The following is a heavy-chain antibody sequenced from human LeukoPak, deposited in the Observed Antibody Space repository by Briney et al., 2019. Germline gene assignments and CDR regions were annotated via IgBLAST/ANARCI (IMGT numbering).Heavy chain of an antibody. CDR1: GFTVSSNY. CDR2: IYSGGST. D-gene: IGHD4-23*01. CDR3: AKWPHGGPSFDY. J-gene: IGHJ4*02. V-gene: IGHV3-53*01. Sequence: GGSLRLSCAASGFTVSSNYMSWVRQAPGKGLEWVSVIYSGGSTYYADSVKGRFTISRDNSKNTLYHQMNSLRAEDTAVYYCAKWPHGGPSFDYWGQGTLVTVSS.